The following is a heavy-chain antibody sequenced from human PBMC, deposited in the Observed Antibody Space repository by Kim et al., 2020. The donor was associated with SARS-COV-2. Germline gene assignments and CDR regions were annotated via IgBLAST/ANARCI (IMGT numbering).Heavy chain of an antibody. J-gene: IGHJ4*02. CDR1: GGSISSGGYY. CDR2: IYYSGST. Sequence: SETLSLTCTVSGGSISSGGYYWSWIRQHPGKGLEWIGYIYYSGSTYYNPSLKSRVTISVDTSKNQFSLKLSSVTAADTAVYYCARGLPGGGSYAGSVFDYWGQGTLVTVSS. CDR3: ARGLPGGGSYAGSVFDY. D-gene: IGHD2-2*01. V-gene: IGHV4-31*03.